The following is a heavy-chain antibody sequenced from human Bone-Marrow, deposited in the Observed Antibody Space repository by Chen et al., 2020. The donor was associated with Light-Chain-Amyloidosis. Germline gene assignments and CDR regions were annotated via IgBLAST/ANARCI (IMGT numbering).Heavy chain of an antibody. D-gene: IGHD3-9*01. CDR2: IRGSGGSR. J-gene: IGHJ3*02. CDR3: AKDISYDDILPGYPADAFDI. CDR1: GFAFSSYA. Sequence: EVQLVESGGGLLQRGGSLRLSCAASGFAFSSYAMSWVRQAPGKGLEWVSTIRGSGGSRYYGDSVKGRLTISRDNSKNGLFLQMNSLRAEDTAVYYCAKDISYDDILPGYPADAFDIWGQGTMVTVSS. V-gene: IGHV3-23*04.